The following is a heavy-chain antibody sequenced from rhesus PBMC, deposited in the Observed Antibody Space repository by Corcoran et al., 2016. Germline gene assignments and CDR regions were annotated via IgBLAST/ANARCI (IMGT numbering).Heavy chain of an antibody. Sequence: QVQLQESGPGLVKPSETLSLTRAVSGASVSSSIWWAWVRQPPGEGLEWIGYISSSSGSTYSHPSLKSRVTISTDTSNNQFSLRLSSVTAADTAVYYCARDSGYSGYKVYFDYWGQGVLVTVSS. CDR1: GASVSSSIW. D-gene: IGHD5-42*01. J-gene: IGHJ4*01. CDR2: ISSSSGST. CDR3: ARDSGYSGYKVYFDY. V-gene: IGHV4-65*01.